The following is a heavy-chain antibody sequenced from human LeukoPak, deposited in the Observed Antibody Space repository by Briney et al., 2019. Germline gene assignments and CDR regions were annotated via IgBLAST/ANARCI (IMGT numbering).Heavy chain of an antibody. V-gene: IGHV3-30*02. CDR2: VRNDGDDR. Sequence: GGSLRLSCPASVFSFIDYFMHWVRQAPGKGRDWVALVRNDGDDRYYADSVKVSFTISRDNSKNPLYLQMNSLRPEDTAVYYCAKHYYGSGSQKYYFDYWGQGTLVTVSS. J-gene: IGHJ4*02. CDR1: VFSFIDYF. D-gene: IGHD3-10*01. CDR3: AKHYYGSGSQKYYFDY.